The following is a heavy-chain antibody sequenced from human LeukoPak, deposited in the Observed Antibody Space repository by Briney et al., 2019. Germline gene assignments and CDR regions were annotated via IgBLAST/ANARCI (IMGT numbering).Heavy chain of an antibody. D-gene: IGHD3-9*01. V-gene: IGHV3-21*01. CDR2: ISSSSSYI. CDR1: GFTFSSYS. CDR3: ARDGNDILTGYLDY. J-gene: IGHJ4*02. Sequence: PGGSLRLSRAASGFTFSSYSMNWVRQAPGKGLEWVSSISSSSSYIYYADSVKGRFTISRDNAKNSLYLQMNSLRAEDTAVYYCARDGNDILTGYLDYWGQGTLVTVSS.